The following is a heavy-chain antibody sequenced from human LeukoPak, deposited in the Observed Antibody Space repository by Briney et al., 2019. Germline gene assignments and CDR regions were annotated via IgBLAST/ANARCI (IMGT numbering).Heavy chain of an antibody. Sequence: SETLSLTCTVSGGSISSSSYYWGWIRQPPGKGLEWIGSIYYSGSIYYNPSLKSRVTISVDTSKDQLSLKLRSVTAADTAVYYCARERREQLLPPYTRLVTYFDYWGQGTLVTVSS. D-gene: IGHD1-26*01. CDR1: GGSISSSSYY. CDR2: IYYSGSI. CDR3: ARERREQLLPPYTRLVTYFDY. V-gene: IGHV4-39*07. J-gene: IGHJ4*02.